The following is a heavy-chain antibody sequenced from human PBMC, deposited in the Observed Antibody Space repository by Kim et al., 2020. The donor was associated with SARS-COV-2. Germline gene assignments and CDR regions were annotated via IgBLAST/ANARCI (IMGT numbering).Heavy chain of an antibody. D-gene: IGHD6-6*01. J-gene: IGHJ6*02. Sequence: TNYAPTLQGRVTMTTDTSTSTAYMELRSLRSDDTAVYYCARYYGSSGMDVWGQGTTVTVSS. V-gene: IGHV1-18*01. CDR2: T. CDR3: ARYYGSSGMDV.